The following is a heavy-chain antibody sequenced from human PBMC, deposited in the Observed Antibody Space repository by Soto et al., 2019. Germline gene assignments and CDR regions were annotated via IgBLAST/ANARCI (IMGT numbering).Heavy chain of an antibody. CDR3: ARGHGGKGFYDFWSDENNWFDP. V-gene: IGHV1-18*04. J-gene: IGHJ5*02. D-gene: IGHD3-3*01. CDR1: GCTFARYC. Sequence: GASGKDFCKASGCTFARYCMSAVRQAPGQGLEWMGWISAYNGNTNYAQKLQGRVTMTTDTSTSTAYMELRSLRSDDTAVYYCARGHGGKGFYDFWSDENNWFDPWGQGTLVTVSS. CDR2: ISAYNGNT.